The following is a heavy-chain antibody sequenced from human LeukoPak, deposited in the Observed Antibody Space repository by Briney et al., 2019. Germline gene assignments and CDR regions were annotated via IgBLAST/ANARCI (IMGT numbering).Heavy chain of an antibody. CDR3: ARDPGGEWFDP. V-gene: IGHV4-59*01. CDR1: GGSISSYY. CDR2: IYYSGST. J-gene: IGHJ5*02. D-gene: IGHD3-10*01. Sequence: PSETLSLTCTVSGGSISSYYWSWIRQPPGKGLEWIGYIYYSGSTNYNPSLKSRVTISVDTSKNQFSLKLSSVTAADTAVYYCARDPGGEWFDPWGQGTLVTVSS.